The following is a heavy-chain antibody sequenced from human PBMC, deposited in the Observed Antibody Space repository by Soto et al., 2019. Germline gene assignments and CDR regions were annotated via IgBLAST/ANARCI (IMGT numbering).Heavy chain of an antibody. J-gene: IGHJ3*02. D-gene: IGHD6-19*01. CDR3: ARPRGSGWYNALDAFDI. CDR2: IWYDGSNK. V-gene: IGHV3-33*01. Sequence: GGSLRLSCAASGFTFSSYGMHWVRQAPGKGLEWVAVIWYDGSNKYYADSVKGRFTISRDNSKNTLYLQMNSLRAEDTAVYYCARPRGSGWYNALDAFDIWGQGTMVTVSS. CDR1: GFTFSSYG.